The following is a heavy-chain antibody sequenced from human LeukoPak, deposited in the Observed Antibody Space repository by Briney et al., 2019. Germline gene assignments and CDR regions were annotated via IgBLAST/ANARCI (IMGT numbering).Heavy chain of an antibody. V-gene: IGHV4-34*01. J-gene: IGHJ4*02. D-gene: IGHD2-15*01. Sequence: SETLSLTCAVYGGSFSGYYWSWIRQPPGKGLEWIGEINHSGSTYYNPSLKSRVTISVDTSKNQFSLKLSSVTAADTAVYYCAREEAATFDYWGQGTLVTVSS. CDR3: AREEAATFDY. CDR2: INHSGST. CDR1: GGSFSGYY.